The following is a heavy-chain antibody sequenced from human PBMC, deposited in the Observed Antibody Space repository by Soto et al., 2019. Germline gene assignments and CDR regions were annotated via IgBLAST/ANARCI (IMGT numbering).Heavy chain of an antibody. D-gene: IGHD3-16*01. V-gene: IGHV4-59*01. Sequence: QVQLQESGPGLVKPSETLSLTCSISGGSISDYQWNWIRQPPGKGLEWIGYIYYSGRTNYNPSLKSRLTTSLDTSTRQFSLRLRSVTAADTAVYYCARMRGLGEISPYLDYWGQGALVTVSS. CDR1: GGSISDYQ. J-gene: IGHJ4*02. CDR3: ARMRGLGEISPYLDY. CDR2: IYYSGRT.